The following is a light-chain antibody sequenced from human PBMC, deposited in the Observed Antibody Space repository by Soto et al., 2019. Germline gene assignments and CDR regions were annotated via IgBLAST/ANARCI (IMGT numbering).Light chain of an antibody. CDR1: TSDVGGYDY. Sequence: QSALTQPRSVSGSPGQSVAISCTGTTSDVGGYDYVSWHQQHPGKAPELIIFDVSKRPSGVPDRFSGSKSGNTASLTITGLQAEDAADYFCCSYAGDFYVFGSGTKLTVL. CDR2: DVS. V-gene: IGLV2-11*01. J-gene: IGLJ1*01. CDR3: CSYAGDFYV.